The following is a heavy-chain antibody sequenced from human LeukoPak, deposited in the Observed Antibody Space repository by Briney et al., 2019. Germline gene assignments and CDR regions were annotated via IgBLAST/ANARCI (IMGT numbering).Heavy chain of an antibody. J-gene: IGHJ3*02. D-gene: IGHD6-19*01. CDR3: ARCLSPGYSSGWYPVDAFDI. Sequence: GGSLRLSCAAAGFTFSSYSMNWDGQAQGKGRKWGSYISSSSSTIYYADSVKGRFPISRDNAKNSLYLQMNSLRAEDTAVYYCARCLSPGYSSGWYPVDAFDIWGQGTMVTVSS. V-gene: IGHV3-48*01. CDR2: ISSSSSTI. CDR1: GFTFSSYS.